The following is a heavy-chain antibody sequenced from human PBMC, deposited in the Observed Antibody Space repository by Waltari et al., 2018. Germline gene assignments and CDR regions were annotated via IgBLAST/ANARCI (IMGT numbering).Heavy chain of an antibody. CDR3: ARGSVADP. D-gene: IGHD6-19*01. J-gene: IGHJ5*02. CDR1: GCAFSDFY. CDR2: ISSSGDTI. V-gene: IGHV3-11*04. Sequence: QASLVDSGGALVRPGGALRLPWSASGCAFSDFYMPWIRQAPGKGLEWISYISSSGDTIYYADSVKGRFVVSRDNAENSLFLEMNNLRVNDSAVYYCARGSVADPWGPGTLVSVSS.